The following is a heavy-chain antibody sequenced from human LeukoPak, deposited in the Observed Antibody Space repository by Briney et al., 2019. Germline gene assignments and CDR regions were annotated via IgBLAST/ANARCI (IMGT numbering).Heavy chain of an antibody. D-gene: IGHD1-26*01. J-gene: IGHJ6*02. CDR1: GGTFSSYA. CDR3: ARDRVIVGATTNYYYGMDV. CDR2: IIPIFGTA. V-gene: IGHV1-69*13. Sequence: SVKVSCKASGGTFSSYAISWVRQAPGQGLEWMGGIIPIFGTANYAQKFQGRVTITADESTSTAYMELSSLRSEDTAVHYCARDRVIVGATTNYYYGMDVWGQGTTVTVSS.